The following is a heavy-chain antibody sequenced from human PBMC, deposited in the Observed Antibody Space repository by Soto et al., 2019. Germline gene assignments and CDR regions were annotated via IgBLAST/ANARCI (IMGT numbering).Heavy chain of an antibody. CDR3: ARAGVVPAAIRAFDI. CDR2: IYYSGST. J-gene: IGHJ3*02. Sequence: SETLSLTCTVSGGSISSGGYYWSWIRQHPGKGLEWIGYIYYSGSTYYNPSLKSRVTISVDTSKNQFSLKLSSVTAADTAVYYCARAGVVPAAIRAFDIWGQGTMVTVSS. CDR1: GGSISSGGYY. D-gene: IGHD2-2*01. V-gene: IGHV4-31*03.